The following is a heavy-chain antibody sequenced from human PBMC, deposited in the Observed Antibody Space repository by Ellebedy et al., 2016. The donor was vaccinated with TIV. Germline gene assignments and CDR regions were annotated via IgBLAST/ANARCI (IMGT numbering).Heavy chain of an antibody. CDR3: AKFSRGFGDLDY. CDR1: GFTFSDYY. D-gene: IGHD3-10*01. J-gene: IGHJ4*02. Sequence: GGSLRLSCAATGFTFSDYYMSWIRQAPGKGLEWVSFISDTGGSTYYADSVKGRFTVSRDSSKNTLYLQMNSLRAEDTAVYYCAKFSRGFGDLDYWGQGTVVTVSS. CDR2: ISDTGGST. V-gene: IGHV3-23*01.